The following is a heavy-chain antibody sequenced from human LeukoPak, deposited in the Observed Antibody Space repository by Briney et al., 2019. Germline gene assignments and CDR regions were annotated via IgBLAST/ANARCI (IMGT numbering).Heavy chain of an antibody. Sequence: GGSLRLSCAASGFTVSSNYMSWVRQAPGKGLEWVSVIYSGGSTYYADSVKGRFTISRDNSKSTLYLQMNSLRAEDTAVYYCARGLGYCSGGSCYRGFDIWGQGTMVTVSS. CDR3: ARGLGYCSGGSCYRGFDI. CDR1: GFTVSSNY. CDR2: IYSGGST. V-gene: IGHV3-66*02. D-gene: IGHD2-15*01. J-gene: IGHJ3*02.